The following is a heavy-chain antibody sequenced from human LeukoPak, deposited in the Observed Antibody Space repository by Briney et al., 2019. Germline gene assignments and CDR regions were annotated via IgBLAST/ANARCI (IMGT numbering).Heavy chain of an antibody. Sequence: SVKVSCKASGGTFSSYAISWVRQAPGQGLEWMGRIIPIFGTANYAQKFQGRVTITTDESASTAYMELSSLRSEDTAVYYCARVSRFYYYMDVWGRGTTVTVSS. V-gene: IGHV1-69*05. J-gene: IGHJ6*03. CDR2: IIPIFGTA. CDR3: ARVSRFYYYMDV. CDR1: GGTFSSYA. D-gene: IGHD3-3*01.